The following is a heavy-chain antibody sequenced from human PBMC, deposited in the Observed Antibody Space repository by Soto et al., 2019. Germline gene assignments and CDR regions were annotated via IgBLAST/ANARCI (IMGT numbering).Heavy chain of an antibody. CDR3: ARWSYIDS. D-gene: IGHD3-10*01. V-gene: IGHV3-23*01. CDR1: GFSFGSYA. J-gene: IGHJ5*01. Sequence: PGGSLRLSCAASGFSFGSYALSWVRQAPGKGLEWVSTISGSDGKTFYADSVKGRFSISRDTSQSTFYLQMNSLRAADTDMYFCARWSYIDSWAKATRVPV. CDR2: ISGSDGKT.